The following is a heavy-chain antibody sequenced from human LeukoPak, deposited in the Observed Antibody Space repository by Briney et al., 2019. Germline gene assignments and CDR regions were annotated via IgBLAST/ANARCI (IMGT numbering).Heavy chain of an antibody. CDR3: ARGGGLDV. CDR2: INHNGNVN. CDR1: GFSFSSYW. Sequence: GGSLRLSCAAFGFSFSSYWMNWARQAPGKGLEWVASINHNGNVNYYVDSVKGRFTISRDNAKNSLYLQMSNLRAEDTAVYFCARGGGLDVWGQGATVTVSS. J-gene: IGHJ6*02. D-gene: IGHD3-16*01. V-gene: IGHV3-7*03.